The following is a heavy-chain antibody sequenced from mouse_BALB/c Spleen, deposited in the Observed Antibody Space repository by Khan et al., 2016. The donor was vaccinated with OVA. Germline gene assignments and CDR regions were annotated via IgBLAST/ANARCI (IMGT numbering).Heavy chain of an antibody. CDR3: ARSGYGSFAY. J-gene: IGHJ3*01. D-gene: IGHD1-2*01. Sequence: EVQLQESGPELVKPGASVRISCKTSAYTFTDFNLDWVKQSHGKSLEWIGYIFPNTGGTGYNQKFKTKATLTVDSSSSTAYMELRSLTSEDSAVYYCARSGYGSFAYWGQGTLVTVSA. V-gene: IGHV1S29*02. CDR1: AYTFTDFN. CDR2: IFPNTGGT.